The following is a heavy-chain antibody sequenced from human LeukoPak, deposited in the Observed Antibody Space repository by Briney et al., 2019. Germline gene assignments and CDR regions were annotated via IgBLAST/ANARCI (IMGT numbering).Heavy chain of an antibody. CDR2: IYHSGST. D-gene: IGHD3-16*02. V-gene: IGHV4-4*02. CDR1: GGSISSSNW. Sequence: MPSGTLSLTCAVSGGSISSSNWWSWVRQPPGKGLEWIGEIYHSGSTNYNPSLKSRVTISVDKSKNQFSLKLSSVTAADTAVYYCARDGMDSTPNYDYVWGSYRFFDICSWGQGTLVTVSS. J-gene: IGHJ5*02. CDR3: ARDGMDSTPNYDYVWGSYRFFDICS.